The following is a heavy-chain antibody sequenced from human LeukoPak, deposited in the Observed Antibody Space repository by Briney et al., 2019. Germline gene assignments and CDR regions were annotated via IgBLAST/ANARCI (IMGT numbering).Heavy chain of an antibody. V-gene: IGHV3-21*01. Sequence: GGSLRLSCAASGFTFSNYIMNWVRQAPGKGLEWVSSIRSSTTYVYYADSVKGRFTISRDNAKNSLYLQMNSLRAEDTAVYYCASLRGYSYGYIGGDYWGQGTLVTVSS. CDR3: ASLRGYSYGYIGGDY. CDR1: GFTFSNYI. J-gene: IGHJ4*02. D-gene: IGHD5-18*01. CDR2: IRSSTTYV.